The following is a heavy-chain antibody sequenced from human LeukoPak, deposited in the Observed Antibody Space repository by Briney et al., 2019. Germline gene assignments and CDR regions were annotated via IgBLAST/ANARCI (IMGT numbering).Heavy chain of an antibody. CDR1: GFTFSSYG. V-gene: IGHV3-30*02. D-gene: IGHD2-15*01. Sequence: QPGGSLRLSCAASGFTFSSYGMHWVRQAPGKGLEWVAFIRYDGSNKYCEDSVKGRFTISRDNSKNTLYLQMNSLRAEDTAVYYCAKVRGLGYCSGGSCLIDYWGQGTLVTVSS. J-gene: IGHJ4*02. CDR3: AKVRGLGYCSGGSCLIDY. CDR2: IRYDGSNK.